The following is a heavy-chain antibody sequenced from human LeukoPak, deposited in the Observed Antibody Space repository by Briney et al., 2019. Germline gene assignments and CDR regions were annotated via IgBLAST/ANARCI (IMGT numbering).Heavy chain of an antibody. CDR3: ARGAVAGTFDY. V-gene: IGHV3-33*01. Sequence: GGSLRLSCVASGFTFSSYGMHWVRQAPGKGLEWVAVIWYDGSNKYYADSVKGRFTISRDNSKNTLYLQMNSLRAEDTAVYYCARGAVAGTFDYWGQGTLVTVSS. CDR1: GFTFSSYG. D-gene: IGHD6-19*01. J-gene: IGHJ4*02. CDR2: IWYDGSNK.